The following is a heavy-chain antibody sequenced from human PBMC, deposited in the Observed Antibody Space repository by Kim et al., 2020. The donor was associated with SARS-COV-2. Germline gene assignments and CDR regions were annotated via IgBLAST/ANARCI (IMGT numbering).Heavy chain of an antibody. CDR2: IYYSGST. Sequence: SETLSLTCTVSGGSISSSSYYWGWIRQPPGKGLEWIGSIYYSGSTYYNPSLKSRVTISVDTSKNQFSLKLSSVTAADTAVYYCARRTLEDCSSTSCYLDAFDIWGQGTMVTVSS. CDR1: GGSISSSSYY. V-gene: IGHV4-39*01. J-gene: IGHJ3*02. D-gene: IGHD2-2*01. CDR3: ARRTLEDCSSTSCYLDAFDI.